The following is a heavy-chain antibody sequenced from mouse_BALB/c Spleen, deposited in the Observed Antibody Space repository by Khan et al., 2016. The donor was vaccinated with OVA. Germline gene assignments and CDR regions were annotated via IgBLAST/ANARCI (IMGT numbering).Heavy chain of an antibody. Sequence: QVQLKESGAELVRPGASVTLSCTTSGYTFTSYWIHWVKQRSGQGLEWIARIYPGTNNTYYNEKLKDKSTLTADKSSSTAYMQLSSLNSEDSAVYVCAREEALYYFDYWGQGTTLTVSS. CDR2: IYPGTNNT. J-gene: IGHJ2*01. V-gene: IGHV1-76*01. D-gene: IGHD3-2*02. CDR1: GYTFTSYW. CDR3: AREEALYYFDY.